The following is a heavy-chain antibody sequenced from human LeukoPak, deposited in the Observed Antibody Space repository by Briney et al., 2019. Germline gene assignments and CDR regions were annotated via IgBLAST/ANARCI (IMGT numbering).Heavy chain of an antibody. CDR1: GFTFSSYE. CDR2: ISSSGSTI. V-gene: IGHV3-48*03. D-gene: IGHD3-10*01. J-gene: IGHJ6*02. CDR3: ARSDGSGSDYYFYGMDV. Sequence: EGSLRLSCAASGFTFSSYEMNWVRQAPGKGLEWVSYISSSGSTIYYADSVKGRFTISRDNAKNSLYLQMNSLRAEDTAVYYCARSDGSGSDYYFYGMDVWGQGTTVTVSS.